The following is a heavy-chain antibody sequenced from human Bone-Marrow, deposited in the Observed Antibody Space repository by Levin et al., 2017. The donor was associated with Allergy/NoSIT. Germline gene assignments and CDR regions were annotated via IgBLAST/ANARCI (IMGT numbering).Heavy chain of an antibody. Sequence: SQTLSLTCTVSGGSISSDVYYWRWIRQPPGKGLEWIGYIYYSGSTYYNPSLKSRVIISVDTSKNQFSLKLSSVTAADTAVYYCARAGYCSGGNCYSSYYYGLDVWGQGTTVTVSS. CDR3: ARAGYCSGGNCYSSYYYGLDV. D-gene: IGHD2-15*01. V-gene: IGHV4-30-4*01. CDR1: GGSISSDVYY. J-gene: IGHJ6*02. CDR2: IYYSGST.